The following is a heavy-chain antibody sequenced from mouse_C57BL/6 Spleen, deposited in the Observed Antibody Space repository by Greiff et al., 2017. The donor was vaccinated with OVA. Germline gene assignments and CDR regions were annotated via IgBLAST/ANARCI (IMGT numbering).Heavy chain of an antibody. CDR2: INPGSGGT. Sequence: QVHVKQSGAELVRPGTSVKVSCKASGYAFTNYLIEWVKQRPGQGLEWIGVINPGSGGTNYNEKLKGKATLTADKSSSTAYMQLSSLTSEDSAVYFCARRAYYGPLDYAMDYWGQGTSVTVSS. CDR3: ARRAYYGPLDYAMDY. J-gene: IGHJ4*01. D-gene: IGHD2-10*01. V-gene: IGHV1-54*01. CDR1: GYAFTNYL.